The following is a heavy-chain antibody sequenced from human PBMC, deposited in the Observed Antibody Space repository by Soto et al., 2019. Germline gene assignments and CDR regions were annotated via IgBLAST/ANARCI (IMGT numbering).Heavy chain of an antibody. CDR1: GVTFSNYA. D-gene: IGHD5-12*01. CDR3: AKVKTWTYLDF. CDR2: ISGSADST. Sequence: EVQLLESGGGLVQPGGSLRLSCAASGVTFSNYAMSWVRQAPGKGLEWVSSISGSADSTYYADSVKGRFTISRDNSKNTLYVQMNSLRAEDTAVYYCAKVKTWTYLDFWGQGSLVTVSS. J-gene: IGHJ4*02. V-gene: IGHV3-23*01.